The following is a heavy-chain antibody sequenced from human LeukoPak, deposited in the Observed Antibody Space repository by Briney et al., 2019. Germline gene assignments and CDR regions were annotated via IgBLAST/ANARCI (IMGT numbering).Heavy chain of an antibody. D-gene: IGHD3-22*01. V-gene: IGHV3-9*03. Sequence: GESLRLSCAASGFTFDDYAMHWVRQAPGKGLEWVSGIRWNSGTIGYADSVKGRFTISRDNAKNSLYLQMNSLRAEDMALYYCAKDIRSYYDSSAIDYWGQGTLVTVSS. CDR2: IRWNSGTI. J-gene: IGHJ4*02. CDR1: GFTFDDYA. CDR3: AKDIRSYYDSSAIDY.